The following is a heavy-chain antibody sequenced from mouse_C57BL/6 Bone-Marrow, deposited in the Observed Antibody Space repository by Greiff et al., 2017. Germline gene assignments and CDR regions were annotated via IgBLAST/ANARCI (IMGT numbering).Heavy chain of an antibody. CDR1: GYTFTSYW. Sequence: VQLQQSGTVLARPGASVKMSCKTSGYTFTSYWMHWVKQRPIQGLEWIGNIDPSDSETHYNQKFKDKATLTVDKSSSTAYMQLSSLTSEDSAVYYCARDPPDYWGQGTTLTVSS. CDR3: ARDPPDY. J-gene: IGHJ2*01. V-gene: IGHV1-52*01. CDR2: IDPSDSET.